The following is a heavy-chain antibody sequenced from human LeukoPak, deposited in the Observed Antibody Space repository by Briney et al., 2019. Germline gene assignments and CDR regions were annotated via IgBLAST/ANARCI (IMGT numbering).Heavy chain of an antibody. Sequence: AASVKVSCKASGYTFTSYAMHWVRQAPGQRLEWMGWINAGNGNTKYSQKFQGRVTITRDTSASTAYMELSSLRSEDTAVYYCARDGEYSGSYYDYWGQGTLVTVSS. CDR1: GYTFTSYA. CDR2: INAGNGNT. J-gene: IGHJ4*02. D-gene: IGHD1-26*01. V-gene: IGHV1-3*01. CDR3: ARDGEYSGSYYDY.